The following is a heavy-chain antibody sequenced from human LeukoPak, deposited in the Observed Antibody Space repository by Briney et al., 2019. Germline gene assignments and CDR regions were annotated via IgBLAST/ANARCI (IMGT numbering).Heavy chain of an antibody. J-gene: IGHJ4*02. D-gene: IGHD5-12*01. CDR2: IYYSGST. Sequence: SEPLSLTCTVSGGSINSYYWSWIRQPPGKGLEWIGYIYYSGSTNYNPSLKSRVTISADTSKNQFSLRLSSVTAADTAVYYCARALRYFDYWGQGTLVTVSS. CDR1: GGSINSYY. CDR3: ARALRYFDY. V-gene: IGHV4-59*01.